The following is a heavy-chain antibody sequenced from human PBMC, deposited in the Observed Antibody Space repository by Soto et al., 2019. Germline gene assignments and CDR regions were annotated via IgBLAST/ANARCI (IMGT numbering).Heavy chain of an antibody. CDR3: ARDFGYYVSGSYGH. D-gene: IGHD3-10*01. J-gene: IGHJ4*02. CDR2: ISAYNGNT. Sequence: QVQLVQSGAEVKKPGASVKVSCKASGYTFTSYGSSWVRQAPGQGLEWMGWISAYNGNTKYAQMLQGRVTMTTDTSTSTDYMELRSLRSDDTAVYYCARDFGYYVSGSYGHWGQGTLVTVSS. V-gene: IGHV1-18*04. CDR1: GYTFTSYG.